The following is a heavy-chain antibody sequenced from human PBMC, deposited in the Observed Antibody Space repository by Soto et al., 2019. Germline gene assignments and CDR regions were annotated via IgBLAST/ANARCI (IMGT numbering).Heavy chain of an antibody. CDR1: GGSISSSSYY. J-gene: IGHJ4*02. CDR2: IYYSGST. Sequence: SETLSLTCTVSGGSISSSSYYWGWIRQPPGKGLEWIGSIYYSGSTYYNPSLKSRVTISVDTSKNQFSLKLSSVTAADTAVYYCARQGTRAAAGNTDYWGQGTLVTVSS. V-gene: IGHV4-39*01. CDR3: ARQGTRAAAGNTDY. D-gene: IGHD6-25*01.